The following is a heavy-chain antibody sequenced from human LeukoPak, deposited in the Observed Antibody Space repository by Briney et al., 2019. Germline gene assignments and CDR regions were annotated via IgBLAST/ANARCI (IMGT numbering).Heavy chain of an antibody. CDR2: ISGSGLGT. V-gene: IGHV3-23*01. D-gene: IGHD6-13*01. Sequence: GGSLRLSCADSGFTFSIYAMNWVRQAPGKGLEWVSGISGSGLGTYYADSVKGRFTISRDNSKNTLYLQMNSLRADDTAVYYCASDVRAAAGTSGYYWGQGTLVTVSS. CDR3: ASDVRAAAGTSGYY. J-gene: IGHJ4*02. CDR1: GFTFSIYA.